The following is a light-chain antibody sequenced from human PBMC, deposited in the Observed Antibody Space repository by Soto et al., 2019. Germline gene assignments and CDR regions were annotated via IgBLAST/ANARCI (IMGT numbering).Light chain of an antibody. J-gene: IGLJ2*01. CDR1: SGGIASTY. V-gene: IGLV6-57*04. Sequence: NFMLTQPHSVSESPGKTVTISCTRSSGGIASTYVQWYQQRPGSAPTTMIYEGNQRPSGVPDRFSGSTDGSSNSASLTISGLQTEDEADYYCQSYDSSTVVFGGGTKLTVL. CDR3: QSYDSSTVV. CDR2: EGN.